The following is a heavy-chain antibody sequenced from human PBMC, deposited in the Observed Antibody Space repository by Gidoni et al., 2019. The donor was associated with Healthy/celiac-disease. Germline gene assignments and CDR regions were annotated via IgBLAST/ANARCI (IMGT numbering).Heavy chain of an antibody. Sequence: EVHLVDAGGVLVPPGGSLRLSCSASGFTFSSSAMHWVRQAPGKGLEYGSAISSNGGSTYYADSVKGRFTISRDKSKNTLYLQMSSLRAEDTAVYYCVKVRHRGYSGNNDAFDIWGQGTMVTVSS. CDR2: ISSNGGST. D-gene: IGHD5-18*01. V-gene: IGHV3-64D*09. J-gene: IGHJ3*02. CDR3: VKVRHRGYSGNNDAFDI. CDR1: GFTFSSSA.